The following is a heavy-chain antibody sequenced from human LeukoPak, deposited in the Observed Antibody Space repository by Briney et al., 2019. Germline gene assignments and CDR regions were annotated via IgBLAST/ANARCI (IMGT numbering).Heavy chain of an antibody. V-gene: IGHV3-23*01. D-gene: IGHD1-26*01. CDR3: AKDPLSVGATDFDY. CDR1: GFTFNSYA. Sequence: GGSLRLSCAASGFTFNSYAMSWVRQAPGKGLEWVSAISGSGGSTYYADSVKGRFTISRDNSKNTLYLQMNSLRAEDTAVYYCAKDPLSVGATDFDYWGQGTLVTVSS. J-gene: IGHJ4*02. CDR2: ISGSGGST.